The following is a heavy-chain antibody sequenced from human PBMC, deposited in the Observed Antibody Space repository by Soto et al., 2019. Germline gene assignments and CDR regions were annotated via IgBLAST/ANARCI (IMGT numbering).Heavy chain of an antibody. Sequence: QITLKESGPTLVKPTQTLTLTCTFSGVSLSTSGVGVGWIRQPPGKALEWLALIYWNHDKRYSPSLKSRLTITKDTSKTQVVLTMTDVDPVDTATYYCAHRHYYGSGRIGHFDLWGRGTLVTVSS. J-gene: IGHJ2*01. D-gene: IGHD3-10*01. V-gene: IGHV2-5*01. CDR3: AHRHYYGSGRIGHFDL. CDR1: GVSLSTSGVG. CDR2: IYWNHDK.